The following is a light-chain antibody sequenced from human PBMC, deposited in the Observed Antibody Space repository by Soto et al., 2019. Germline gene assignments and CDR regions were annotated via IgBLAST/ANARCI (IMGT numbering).Light chain of an antibody. CDR2: EDN. Sequence: QSALTQPASVSGSPGQSITISCTGASSDVGSYDLVSWYQQHPGKAPKVVIYEDNKRPSGISDHFSGSKSGNTASLTISGLQAEDEADYYCCSYAGRSTLVFGGGTKLTVL. CDR1: SSDVGSYDL. V-gene: IGLV2-23*01. J-gene: IGLJ3*02. CDR3: CSYAGRSTLV.